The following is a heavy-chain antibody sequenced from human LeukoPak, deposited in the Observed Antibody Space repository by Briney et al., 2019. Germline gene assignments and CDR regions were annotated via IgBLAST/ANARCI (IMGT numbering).Heavy chain of an antibody. CDR2: ISGYNGNT. Sequence: ASVKVSCRASGYIFSTYGISWVRQAPGQGLEWMGCISGYNGNTNYAQKLQGRVTMTTDTSTSTAYMELRSLRSDDTAVYYCARRRSEEFDFDCWGQGTLVTVSS. V-gene: IGHV1-18*01. D-gene: IGHD6-19*01. CDR1: GYIFSTYG. CDR3: ARRRSEEFDFDC. J-gene: IGHJ4*02.